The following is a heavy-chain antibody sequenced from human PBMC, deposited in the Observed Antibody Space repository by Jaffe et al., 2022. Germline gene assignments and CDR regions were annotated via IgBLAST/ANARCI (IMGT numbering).Heavy chain of an antibody. J-gene: IGHJ1*01. CDR1: GGTFSSYA. CDR2: IIPIFGTA. Sequence: QVQLVQSGAEVKKPGSSVKVSCKASGGTFSSYAISWVRQAPGQGLEWMGGIIPIFGTANYAQKFQGRVTITTDESTSTAYMELSSLRSEDTAVYYCASFLRRVGATDSEYFQHWGQGTLVTVSS. V-gene: IGHV1-69*05. D-gene: IGHD1-26*01. CDR3: ASFLRRVGATDSEYFQH.